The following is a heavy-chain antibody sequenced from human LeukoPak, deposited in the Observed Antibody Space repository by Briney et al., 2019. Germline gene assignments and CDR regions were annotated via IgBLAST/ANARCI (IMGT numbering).Heavy chain of an antibody. D-gene: IGHD6-19*01. Sequence: GGSLRLSCAASGFTFRTFWMHWVRQAPGKGLVWVSRITSDGSSTSQADSVKGRFTISRDNAKNTLYPQMNSLRAEDTAVYYCAKAWDSSGWYYFDYWGQGTLVTVSS. CDR1: GFTFRTFW. V-gene: IGHV3-74*01. CDR3: AKAWDSSGWYYFDY. CDR2: ITSDGSST. J-gene: IGHJ4*02.